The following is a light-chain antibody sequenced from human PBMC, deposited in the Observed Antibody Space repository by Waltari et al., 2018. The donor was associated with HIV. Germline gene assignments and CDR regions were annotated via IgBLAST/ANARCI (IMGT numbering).Light chain of an antibody. V-gene: IGKV1-39*01. J-gene: IGKJ2*01. CDR2: EAS. Sequence: DIQMTQSSSSLSASVGYRVTITCRASQSISTYLTWCQQKPGKAPKLLIYEASSLQSGVPSRFSGSGSGTDFTLTISGLQPEDFAIYYCQQTYTTPYTFGQGTKLEI. CDR1: QSISTY. CDR3: QQTYTTPYT.